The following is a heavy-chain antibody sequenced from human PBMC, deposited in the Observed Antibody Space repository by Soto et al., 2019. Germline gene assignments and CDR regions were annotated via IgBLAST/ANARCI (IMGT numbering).Heavy chain of an antibody. Sequence: PSETLSLTCTVSGGSISSYYWSWIRQPPGKGLERIGYIYYSGSTNYNPSLKSRVTISVDTSKNQFSLKLSSVTAADTAVYYCARHVGGYDGRFDYWGQGTLGTVSS. D-gene: IGHD5-12*01. CDR1: GGSISSYY. CDR2: IYYSGST. J-gene: IGHJ4*02. V-gene: IGHV4-59*08. CDR3: ARHVGGYDGRFDY.